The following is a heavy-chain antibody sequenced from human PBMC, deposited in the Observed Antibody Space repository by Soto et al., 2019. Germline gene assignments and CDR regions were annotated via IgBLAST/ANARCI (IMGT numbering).Heavy chain of an antibody. CDR3: ARGRDGDY. J-gene: IGHJ4*02. D-gene: IGHD6-6*01. CDR1: GYAFTTYG. Sequence: QVHLVQSGAEVKKPGASVKVSCQASGYAFTTYGITWVRQAPGQGLEWMGWISAHNGNTNYAQKRQGRVTVTRDTSTSPAYMELRSLRSDDTAVYYCARGRDGDYWGQGALVTVSS. CDR2: ISAHNGNT. V-gene: IGHV1-18*01.